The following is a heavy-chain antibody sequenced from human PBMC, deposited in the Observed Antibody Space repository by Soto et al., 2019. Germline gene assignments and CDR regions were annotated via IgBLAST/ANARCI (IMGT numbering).Heavy chain of an antibody. CDR2: IYYSGST. V-gene: IGHV4-31*03. J-gene: IGHJ4*02. D-gene: IGHD5-18*01. CDR1: GGSISSGGYC. CDR3: ARERGYSETDY. Sequence: PSETLSLTCTVSGGSISSGGYCWSWIRHHPGKGLEWIGYIYYSGSTYYNPSLKSRLTISVDTSKNQFSLNLSSVTAADTAVYYCARERGYSETDYWGQGTLVTVSS.